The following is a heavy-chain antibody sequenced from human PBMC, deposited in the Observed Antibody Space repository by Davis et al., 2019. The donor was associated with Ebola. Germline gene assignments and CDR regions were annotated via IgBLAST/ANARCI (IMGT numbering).Heavy chain of an antibody. Sequence: PSETLSLTCAVYGGSFSGYYWSWIRQPPGKGLEWIGEINHSGSTNYNPSLKSRVTISVDTSKNQFSLKLSSVTAADTAVYYCARRGYSYGGNYWGQGTLVTVSS. CDR1: GGSFSGYY. D-gene: IGHD5-18*01. J-gene: IGHJ4*02. CDR2: INHSGST. CDR3: ARRGYSYGGNY. V-gene: IGHV4-34*01.